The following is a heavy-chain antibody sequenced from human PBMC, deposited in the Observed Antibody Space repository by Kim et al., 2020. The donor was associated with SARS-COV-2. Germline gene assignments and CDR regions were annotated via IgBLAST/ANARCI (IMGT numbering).Heavy chain of an antibody. J-gene: IGHJ3*02. CDR1: GGSISSSSYY. V-gene: IGHV4-39*01. Sequence: SETLSLTCTVSGGSISSSSYYWGWIRQPPGKGLEWIVSIYYSGSTDYKPSLKSRVTISVDTSKNQYSLKLSSVTAADTAVYYCARLEYSSSSRISDDAFDIWGQGTMVTVSS. CDR2: IYYSGST. CDR3: ARLEYSSSSRISDDAFDI. D-gene: IGHD6-6*01.